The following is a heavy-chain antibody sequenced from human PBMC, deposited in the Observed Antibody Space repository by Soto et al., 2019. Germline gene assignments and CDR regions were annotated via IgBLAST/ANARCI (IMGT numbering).Heavy chain of an antibody. V-gene: IGHV4-59*08. D-gene: IGHD1-26*01. CDR1: GGSISSYY. CDR3: ARHSYKTYYMDV. CDR2: IYYSGST. J-gene: IGHJ6*03. Sequence: SETLSLTCTVSGGSISSYYWSWIRQPPGKGLEWIGYIYYSGSTNYNPSLKSRVTISVDTSKNQFSLKLSSVTAADTAVYYCARHSYKTYYMDVWGKGTTVTVSS.